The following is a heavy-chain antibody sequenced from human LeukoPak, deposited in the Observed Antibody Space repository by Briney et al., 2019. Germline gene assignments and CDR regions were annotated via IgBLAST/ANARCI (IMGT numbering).Heavy chain of an antibody. D-gene: IGHD2/OR15-2a*01. J-gene: IGHJ4*02. CDR3: ASGGGFEYYFDY. CDR1: VGIFTYYG. Sequence: SVKVSCKSSVGIFTYYGISWVRHAPGQGLEWMGRIIPIFTTANYAQKFQGRVTITADTCTNTAYMELTSLRSEDTAVYYCASGGGFEYYFDYWGQGTLLTVSS. V-gene: IGHV1-69*06. CDR2: IIPIFTTA.